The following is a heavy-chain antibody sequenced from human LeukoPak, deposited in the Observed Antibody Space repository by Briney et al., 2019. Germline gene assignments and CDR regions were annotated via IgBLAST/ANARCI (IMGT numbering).Heavy chain of an antibody. CDR2: ISYGGTNK. CDR3: AGQDGFDI. V-gene: IGHV3-30-3*01. Sequence: GGSLRLSCAASGFGFSSYSMYWVRQAPGKGLEWVAFISYGGTNKNYADSVKGRFTISRDNSKNTLYLQMSSLRADDTAVYYCAGQDGFDIWGQGTMVTVYS. J-gene: IGHJ3*02. CDR1: GFGFSSYS.